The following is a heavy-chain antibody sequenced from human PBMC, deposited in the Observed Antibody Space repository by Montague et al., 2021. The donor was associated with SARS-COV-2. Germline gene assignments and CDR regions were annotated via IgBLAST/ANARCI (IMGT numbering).Heavy chain of an antibody. V-gene: IGHV4-4*02. CDR1: GGSISDNNW. Sequence: SETLSLTCGVSGGSISDNNWWSWVRQSPETGLEWIGEISLGGHTDCNPSLKSRVTISLDKSKNQFSLTLTSVTAADTAAYYCARDIWEPEVRSRGWFDPWGQGILVTVSS. CDR3: ARDIWEPEVRSRGWFDP. J-gene: IGHJ5*02. D-gene: IGHD1-26*01. CDR2: ISLGGHT.